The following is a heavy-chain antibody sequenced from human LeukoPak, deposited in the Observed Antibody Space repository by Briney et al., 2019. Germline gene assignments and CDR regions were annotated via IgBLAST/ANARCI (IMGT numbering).Heavy chain of an antibody. CDR1: GYTFTSYY. CDR3: EAVATITGSKYYFDY. Sequence: GASVKVSCTASGYTFTSYYMHWVRQAPGQGLEWMGIINPSGGSTSYAQKFQGRVTMTRDTSTSTVYMELSSLRSEDTAVYYCEAVATITGSKYYFDYWGQGTLVTVSS. J-gene: IGHJ4*02. V-gene: IGHV1-46*01. D-gene: IGHD5-12*01. CDR2: INPSGGST.